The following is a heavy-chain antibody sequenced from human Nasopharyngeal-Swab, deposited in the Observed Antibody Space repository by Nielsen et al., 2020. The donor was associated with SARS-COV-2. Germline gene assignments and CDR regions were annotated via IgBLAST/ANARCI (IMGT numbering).Heavy chain of an antibody. V-gene: IGHV1-2*06. CDR1: GYTFSDYY. Sequence: ASVTVSCKASGYTFSDYYIHWVRQAPGQGLEWMGRINPTSGGTNYAQTFQDRVTMTRDTTISTAYTELSSLRSDDTAIFYCTTGVVDTTRAFELWCRGTLVAVSS. CDR3: TTGVVDTTRAFEL. D-gene: IGHD5-18*01. CDR2: INPTSGGT. J-gene: IGHJ2*01.